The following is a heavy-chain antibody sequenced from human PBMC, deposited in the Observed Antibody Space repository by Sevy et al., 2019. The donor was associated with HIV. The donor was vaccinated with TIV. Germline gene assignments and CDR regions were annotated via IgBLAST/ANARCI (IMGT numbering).Heavy chain of an antibody. J-gene: IGHJ4*02. CDR1: GGSINSYY. V-gene: IGHV4-59*01. CDR2: LFYSGST. Sequence: SETLSLTRTVSGGSINSYYWTWIRQPPGKGLEWIGYLFYSGSTNYNPSLKSRVTISLDTSKNQFSLMLSSVTAADTAVYYCARAAYGMSLDYWGRGTLVTVSS. D-gene: IGHD3-9*01. CDR3: ARAAYGMSLDY.